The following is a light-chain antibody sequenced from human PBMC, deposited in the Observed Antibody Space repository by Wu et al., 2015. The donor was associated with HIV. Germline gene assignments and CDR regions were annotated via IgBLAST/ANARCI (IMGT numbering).Light chain of an antibody. Sequence: EIVLTQSPATLSLSPGERATLSCRASQSISSFLAWYQQKPGQAPRLLIYDASNRATGIPARFSGRGSGTDFTLTISSLEPEDFAVYYCQQRTSWPHTFGQGTRLEIK. CDR3: QQRTSWPHT. CDR1: QSISSF. V-gene: IGKV3-11*01. J-gene: IGKJ5*01. CDR2: DAS.